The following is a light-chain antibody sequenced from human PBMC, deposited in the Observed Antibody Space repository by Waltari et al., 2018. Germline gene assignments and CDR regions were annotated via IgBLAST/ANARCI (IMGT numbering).Light chain of an antibody. J-gene: IGLJ2*01. CDR2: GKN. Sequence: SSELTQDPAVSVALGQTVSITCQGDSLRRYYASWYQQKPRQAPLLVIYGKNSQPSGIPDRFSGSSSGNTASLTITGAQAEDEADYYCNSRDSNNNRVFFGGGTKLTVL. CDR1: SLRRYY. CDR3: NSRDSNNNRVF. V-gene: IGLV3-19*01.